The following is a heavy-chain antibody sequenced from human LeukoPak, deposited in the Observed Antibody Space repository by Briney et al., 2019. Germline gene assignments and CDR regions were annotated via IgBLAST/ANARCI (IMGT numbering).Heavy chain of an antibody. V-gene: IGHV3-30-3*01. CDR1: GFTFSSYA. J-gene: IGHJ4*02. CDR2: ISYDGSNK. CDR3: ARDPEGYCSSTSCYTESSFDY. D-gene: IGHD2-2*02. Sequence: GRSLRLSCAAPGFTFSSYAMHWVRQAPGKGLEWVAVISYDGSNKYYADSVKGRFTISRDNSKNTLYLQMNSLRAEDTAVYYCARDPEGYCSSTSCYTESSFDYWGQGTLVTVSS.